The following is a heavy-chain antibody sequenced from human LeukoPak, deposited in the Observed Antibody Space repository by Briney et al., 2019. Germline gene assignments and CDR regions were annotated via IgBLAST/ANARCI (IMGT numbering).Heavy chain of an antibody. CDR1: GGSISSGSYY. J-gene: IGHJ4*02. Sequence: SETLSLTCTVSGGSISSGSYYWSWIRQPAGKGLEWIGRIYISGSTSYNPSLKSRVTISIDTSKNQFSLKLSSVTAADTAVYYCARIRSRKWGFDYWGQGTLVTVSS. CDR2: IYISGST. CDR3: ARIRSRKWGFDY. V-gene: IGHV4-61*02. D-gene: IGHD1-26*01.